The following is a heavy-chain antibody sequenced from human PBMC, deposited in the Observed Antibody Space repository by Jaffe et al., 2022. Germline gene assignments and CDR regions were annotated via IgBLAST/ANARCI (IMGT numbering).Heavy chain of an antibody. CDR3: VSAILTVWGTNGAFDI. CDR2: IYPGDSDT. D-gene: IGHD3-9*01. Sequence: EVQLVQSGAEVKEPGESLKISCKGSGYSFTNYWIGWVRQMPGKGLEWMGIIYPGDSDTRYSPSFQGQVTISADKSINTAYLQWSSLKASDTAMYYCVSAILTVWGTNGAFDIWGQGTMVTVSS. CDR1: GYSFTNYW. V-gene: IGHV5-51*03. J-gene: IGHJ3*02.